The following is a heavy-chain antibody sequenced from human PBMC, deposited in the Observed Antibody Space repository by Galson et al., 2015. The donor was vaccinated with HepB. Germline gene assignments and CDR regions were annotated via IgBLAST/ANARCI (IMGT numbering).Heavy chain of an antibody. CDR1: GFAFSSFS. Sequence: SLRLSFAASGFAFSSFSMNWVRQAPGKGLEWVSSIGSSSSYIYYADSLKGRFTISRDNAKNSLYLQMNSLRAEDTAVYYCARDKVGSTWVDFDYWGQGTLVTVSS. J-gene: IGHJ4*02. V-gene: IGHV3-21*01. CDR3: ARDKVGSTWVDFDY. D-gene: IGHD1-26*01. CDR2: IGSSSSYI.